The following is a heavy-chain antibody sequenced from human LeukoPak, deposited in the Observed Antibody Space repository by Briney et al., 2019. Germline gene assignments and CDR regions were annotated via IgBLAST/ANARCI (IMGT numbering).Heavy chain of an antibody. Sequence: PSETLSLTCTVSGGSISSGDYYWSWIRQPPGTGLEWIGYIYNSGSTNYSPSLKSRVTISVDTSKNQFSLKLSSVTAADTAVYYCARGTRLWLPTNWFDPWGQGTLVTVSS. CDR3: ARGTRLWLPTNWFDP. CDR2: IYNSGST. CDR1: GGSISSGDYY. J-gene: IGHJ5*02. V-gene: IGHV4-61*08. D-gene: IGHD5-18*01.